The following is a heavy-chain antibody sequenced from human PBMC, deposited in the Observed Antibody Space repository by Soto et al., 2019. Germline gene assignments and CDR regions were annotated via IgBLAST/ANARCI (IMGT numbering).Heavy chain of an antibody. D-gene: IGHD6-13*01. CDR3: VRLDGVAAGDSAY. CDR2: IYHSGRT. V-gene: IGHV4-4*02. J-gene: IGHJ4*02. CDR1: GGSISSSNW. Sequence: QVQLQASGPGLVKPSGTLSLTCVVSGGSISSSNWWSWVRQPPGKGLEWIGEIYHSGRTNHNPSLKRRVTVSVDTSKNQFSLILTSVTAADTAVYYCVRLDGVAAGDSAYWGQGTLVTVSS.